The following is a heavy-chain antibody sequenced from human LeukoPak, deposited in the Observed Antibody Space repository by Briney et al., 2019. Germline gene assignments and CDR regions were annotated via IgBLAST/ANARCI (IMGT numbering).Heavy chain of an antibody. CDR1: GGSISSYY. CDR3: ARELNWGFDV. CDR2: IYYSGST. Sequence: SETLSLTXTVSGGSISSYYWSWIRQPPGKGLEWIGYIYYSGSTNYNPSLKSRVTISVDTSKNQFSLKLSSVAAADTAVYYCARELNWGFDVRGQGTLVTVSS. V-gene: IGHV4-59*01. J-gene: IGHJ4*02. D-gene: IGHD7-27*01.